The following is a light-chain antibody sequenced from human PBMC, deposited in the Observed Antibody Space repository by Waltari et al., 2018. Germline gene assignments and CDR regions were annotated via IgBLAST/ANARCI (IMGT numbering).Light chain of an antibody. J-gene: IGLJ2*01. Sequence: SALAQPASVSGSPGQSITISCAGTSSDIGAFDYVSWYRQHPGEAPQLIVFAGYKLPSQYSRRFSGSKSGDTASLTISGLQPEDEAHYFCSSYTVTNTLLFGGGTFLTVL. CDR1: SSDIGAFDY. V-gene: IGLV2-14*03. CDR3: SSYTVTNTLL. CDR2: AGY.